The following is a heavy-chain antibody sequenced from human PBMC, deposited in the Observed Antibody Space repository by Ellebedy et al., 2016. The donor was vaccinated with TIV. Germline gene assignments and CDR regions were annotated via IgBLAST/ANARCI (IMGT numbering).Heavy chain of an antibody. CDR3: ARAYNSGWHNFDY. D-gene: IGHD6-19*01. J-gene: IGHJ4*02. V-gene: IGHV3-30-3*01. CDR1: GFTFSAYP. Sequence: GGSLRLSCAASGFTFSAYPMHWVRQAPGKGLEWVAIISSDGGRKYDADAVKGRFTISRDNSKNTLYLQVNSLRAEDTAVYYCARAYNSGWHNFDYWGQGTLVTVSS. CDR2: ISSDGGRK.